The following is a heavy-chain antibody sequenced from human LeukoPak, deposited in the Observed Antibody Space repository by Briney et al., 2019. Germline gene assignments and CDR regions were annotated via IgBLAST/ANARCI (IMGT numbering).Heavy chain of an antibody. V-gene: IGHV1-69*01. D-gene: IGHD3-22*01. CDR2: IIPIFGTA. Sequence: SVKVSCKASGGTFSSYAISWVRQAPGQGLEWMGGIIPIFGTANYAQKFQGRVTITADESTSTAYMELSSLRSEDTAVYYCAREGHLASSGYALDYWGQGTLVTVSS. CDR1: GGTFSSYA. CDR3: AREGHLASSGYALDY. J-gene: IGHJ4*02.